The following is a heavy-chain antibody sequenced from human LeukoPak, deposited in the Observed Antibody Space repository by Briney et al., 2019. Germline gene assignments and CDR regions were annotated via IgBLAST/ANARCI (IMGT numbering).Heavy chain of an antibody. CDR3: ARFLWFGGPFDP. CDR1: GGSVSSDSHY. D-gene: IGHD3-10*01. V-gene: IGHV4-61*01. CDR2: ISYSGST. J-gene: IGHJ5*02. Sequence: SETLSLTCTVSGGSVSSDSHYWNWIRQPPGKGLEWIGCISYSGSTNYKSSLKSRVTISVDTSKNQFSLKVRSVTAADTAVYYCARFLWFGGPFDPWGQGTLVTVSS.